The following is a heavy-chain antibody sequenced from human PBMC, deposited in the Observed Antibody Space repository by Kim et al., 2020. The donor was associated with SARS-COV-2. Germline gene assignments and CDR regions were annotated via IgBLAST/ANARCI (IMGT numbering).Heavy chain of an antibody. V-gene: IGHV3-23*01. CDR3: AKDRGGSGWPVFDS. CDR2: IHPRAETT. J-gene: IGHJ4*02. CDR1: GFTLSKNA. D-gene: IGHD6-19*01. Sequence: GGSLRLSCAVSGFTLSKNAMSWVRQAPGRALEWVSTIHPRAETTYYADSVSGRFTIYRDSSNHTLYLQLNSLRADDTAVYYCAKDRGGSGWPVFDSWGQG.